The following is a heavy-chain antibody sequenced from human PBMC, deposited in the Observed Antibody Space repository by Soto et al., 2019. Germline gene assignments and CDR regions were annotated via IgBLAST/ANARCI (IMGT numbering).Heavy chain of an antibody. Sequence: QVQLVQSGAEVKKPGASVTVSCKASVYTFTSYGISWVRQAPGQGLEWMGWMSAYNGNTNYAPKLQGRVTMTTDTPTSTAYMKLPSLRSDDTVMYYCARNNGYESDYRGQGTRVTFSS. J-gene: IGHJ4*02. V-gene: IGHV1-18*01. CDR3: ARNNGYESDY. CDR1: VYTFTSYG. CDR2: MSAYNGNT. D-gene: IGHD5-12*01.